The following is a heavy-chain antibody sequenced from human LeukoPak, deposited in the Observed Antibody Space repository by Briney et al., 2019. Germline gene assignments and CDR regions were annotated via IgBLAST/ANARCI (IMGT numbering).Heavy chain of an antibody. V-gene: IGHV4-4*07. J-gene: IGHJ4*02. CDR3: ARGSPTYFTTWDFDY. D-gene: IGHD2-21*01. Sequence: SETLSLTCSVSGGSISIYYWSWIRQPAGKGLQWIGRIYSDGNVKYNPSLKSRVTMSVDTSKNQFSLKMTSVTAADTAVYFCARGSPTYFTTWDFDYWGQGILVTVYS. CDR2: IYSDGNV. CDR1: GGSISIYY.